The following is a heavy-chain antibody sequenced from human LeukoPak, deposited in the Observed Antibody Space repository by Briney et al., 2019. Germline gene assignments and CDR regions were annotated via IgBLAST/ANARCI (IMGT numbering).Heavy chain of an antibody. CDR1: GGSISSGSHH. V-gene: IGHV4-39*01. J-gene: IGHJ4*02. Sequence: SETLSLTCTVSGGSISSGSHHWGWFRQSPGKGLEWIGSIYDSRTIYYNPSLNSRVTISAVTSKNQFSLQLNSVTAADTAVYYCARRDGRSGGTMGALDSWGQGSLVTVSS. CDR3: ARRDGRSGGTMGALDS. D-gene: IGHD4-23*01. CDR2: IYDSRTI.